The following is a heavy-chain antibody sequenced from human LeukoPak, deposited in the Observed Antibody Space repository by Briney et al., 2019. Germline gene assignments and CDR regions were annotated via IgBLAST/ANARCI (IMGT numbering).Heavy chain of an antibody. V-gene: IGHV4-39*01. CDR2: IYYSGST. J-gene: IGHJ5*02. Sequence: SETLSLTCTVSGGSISSGGYYWSWIRQQPGKGLEWIGSIYYSGSTYYNPSLKSRVTISVDTSKNQFSLKLSSVTAADTAVYYCARRYYGSGSYYSGVGWFDPWGQGTLVTVSS. CDR1: GGSISSGGYY. CDR3: ARRYYGSGSYYSGVGWFDP. D-gene: IGHD3-10*01.